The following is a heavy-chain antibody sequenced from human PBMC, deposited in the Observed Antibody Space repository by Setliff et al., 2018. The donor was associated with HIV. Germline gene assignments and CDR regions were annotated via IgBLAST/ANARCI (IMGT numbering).Heavy chain of an antibody. CDR2: VYYSGRT. J-gene: IGHJ4*02. CDR1: GGSISSSGPGYY. D-gene: IGHD3-3*01. Sequence: NPSETLSLTCTVSGGSISSSGPGYYWGWVRQPPGGGLEWIGSVYYSGRTYYNPSLRSRVTIFVDTSKNQLSLRLTTMTAADTAVYYCARTQPDTIFGVVIFDYWGQGKMVTVSS. V-gene: IGHV4-39*01. CDR3: ARTQPDTIFGVVIFDY.